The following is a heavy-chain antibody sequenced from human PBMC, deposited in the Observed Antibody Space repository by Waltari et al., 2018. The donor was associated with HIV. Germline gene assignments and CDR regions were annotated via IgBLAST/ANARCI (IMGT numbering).Heavy chain of an antibody. J-gene: IGHJ1*01. CDR3: ARHEVVVPAAPLLSAEYFQH. V-gene: IGHV4-39*01. D-gene: IGHD2-2*01. CDR1: GGSISSSSYY. CDR2: IYYSGST. Sequence: SETLSLTCTVSGGSISSSSYYWGWIRQPPGKGLEWIGSIYYSGSTYYNPSLKSRVTISVDTSKNQFSLKLSSVTAADTAVYYCARHEVVVPAAPLLSAEYFQHWGQGTLVTVSS.